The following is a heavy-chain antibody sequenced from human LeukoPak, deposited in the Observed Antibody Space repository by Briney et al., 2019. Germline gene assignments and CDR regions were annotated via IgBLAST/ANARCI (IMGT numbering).Heavy chain of an antibody. V-gene: IGHV3-49*04. CDR1: GFAFDDFA. CDR3: SRNGPVDFDY. Sequence: GQSLRLTCTTSGFAFDDFAMSWVRQPAGKGLEWVGFIRRRGYGGAAEYAASVKGRFIISRDDSKGIAYLQMNSLKTEDTAVYYCSRNGPVDFDYGARRPRVIVSP. J-gene: IGHJ4*02. D-gene: IGHD4-17*01. CDR2: IRRRGYGGAA.